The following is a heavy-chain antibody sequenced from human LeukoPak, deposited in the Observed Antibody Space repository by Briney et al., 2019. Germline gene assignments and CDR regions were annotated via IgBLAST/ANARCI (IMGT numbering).Heavy chain of an antibody. CDR1: GFTFSSYA. V-gene: IGHV3-30-3*01. Sequence: GGSLRLFCAASGFTFSSYAMHWGRQAPGKGLEWVAVISYDGSNKYYADSVKGRFTISRDNSKNTLYLQMNSLRAEDTAVYYCARGAAGVLGYCSSTSCYNWFDPWGQGTLVTVSS. CDR2: ISYDGSNK. J-gene: IGHJ5*02. D-gene: IGHD2-2*01. CDR3: ARGAAGVLGYCSSTSCYNWFDP.